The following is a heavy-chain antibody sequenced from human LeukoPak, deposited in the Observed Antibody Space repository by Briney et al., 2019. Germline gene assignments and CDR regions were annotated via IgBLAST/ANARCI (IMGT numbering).Heavy chain of an antibody. D-gene: IGHD1-26*01. CDR1: GGSISSYY. J-gene: IGHJ4*02. CDR3: ARQNVKVGAPPFDF. Sequence: SETLSLTCTVSGGSISSYYWSWIRQPPGKGLEWIGYIYYSGSTNYNPSLKSRVSISIDTSKNQFSLKLSSVTAADTAAYYCARQNVKVGAPPFDFWGQGTLVTVSS. CDR2: IYYSGST. V-gene: IGHV4-59*08.